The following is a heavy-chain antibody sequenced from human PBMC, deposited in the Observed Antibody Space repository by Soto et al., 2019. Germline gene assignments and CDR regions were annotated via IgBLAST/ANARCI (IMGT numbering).Heavy chain of an antibody. CDR2: ISGSGSTI. V-gene: IGHV3-23*01. J-gene: IGHJ4*02. CDR3: AKVFYYYDSSGYYYFDY. Sequence: GGSLRLSCAASGFTFSSYAVSWVRQAPGKGPEWIPSISGSGSTIYYADSVKGRFTISRDNSKNTLYLQMSSLRAEDTAVYYCAKVFYYYDSSGYYYFDYWGQGTLVTVSS. CDR1: GFTFSSYA. D-gene: IGHD3-22*01.